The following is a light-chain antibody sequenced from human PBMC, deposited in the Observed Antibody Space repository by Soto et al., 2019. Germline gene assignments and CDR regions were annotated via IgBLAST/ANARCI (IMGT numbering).Light chain of an antibody. V-gene: IGLV2-8*01. Sequence: QSALTQPPSASGSPGQSVTISCTGTSSDIGDYNYVSWYQQHPGKAPKLMIYEVSKRPSGVPDRFSGSKSGNTASLTVSGLQAEDEADYYCSSYAGSNFWVFGGGTKLTVL. CDR3: SSYAGSNFWV. CDR1: SSDIGDYNY. J-gene: IGLJ3*02. CDR2: EVS.